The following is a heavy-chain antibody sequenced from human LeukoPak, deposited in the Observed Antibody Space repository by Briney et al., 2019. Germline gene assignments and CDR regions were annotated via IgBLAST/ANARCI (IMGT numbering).Heavy chain of an antibody. CDR2: ISYDGSNK. Sequence: PGRSLRLSCAASGFTFSSYGMHWVRQAPGKGLEWVAVISYDGSNKGYADSVKGRFTLSRDNSKNTLYLQMNSLRAEDTAVYYCAKFTRWELPLGAFDIWGQGTMVTVSS. CDR3: AKFTRWELPLGAFDI. D-gene: IGHD1-26*01. J-gene: IGHJ3*02. CDR1: GFTFSSYG. V-gene: IGHV3-30*18.